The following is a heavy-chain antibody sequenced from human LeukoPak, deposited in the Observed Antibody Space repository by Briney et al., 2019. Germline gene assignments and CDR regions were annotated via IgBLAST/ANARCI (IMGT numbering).Heavy chain of an antibody. D-gene: IGHD4-17*01. V-gene: IGHV3-21*01. CDR1: GFTFSSYS. Sequence: PGGSLRLSCAASGFTFSSYSMNWVRQAPGKGLEWVSSISSSSSYIYYADSVKGRFTISRDNAKNSLYLQMNSLRAEDTAVYYCATHDYGGSTFDYWGQGTLVTVSS. CDR3: ATHDYGGSTFDY. CDR2: ISSSSSYI. J-gene: IGHJ4*02.